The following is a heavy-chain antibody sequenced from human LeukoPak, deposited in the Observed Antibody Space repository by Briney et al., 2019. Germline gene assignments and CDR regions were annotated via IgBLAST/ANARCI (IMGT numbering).Heavy chain of an antibody. D-gene: IGHD4-17*01. CDR2: IYYSGST. V-gene: IGHV4-39*07. CDR1: GGSISSSSYY. CDR3: ARATGGAFDI. Sequence: SETLSLTCTVSGGSISSSSYYRGWIRQPPGKGLEWIGSIYYSGSTYYNPSLKSRVTISVDTSKNQFSLKLSSVTAADTAVYYCARATGGAFDIWGQGTMVTVSS. J-gene: IGHJ3*02.